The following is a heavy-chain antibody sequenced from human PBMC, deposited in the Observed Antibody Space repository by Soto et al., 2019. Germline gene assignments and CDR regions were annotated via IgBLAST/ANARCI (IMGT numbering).Heavy chain of an antibody. V-gene: IGHV5-10-1*01. Sequence: GESLKISCKGSGYSFTSYWISWVRQMPGKGLEWMGRIDPSDSYTNYSPSFQGHVTISADKSISTAYLQWSSLKASDTAMYYCARPPFFTMVRGARYGYYGMDVWGQGTTVTVSS. D-gene: IGHD3-10*01. CDR1: GYSFTSYW. CDR3: ARPPFFTMVRGARYGYYGMDV. CDR2: IDPSDSYT. J-gene: IGHJ6*02.